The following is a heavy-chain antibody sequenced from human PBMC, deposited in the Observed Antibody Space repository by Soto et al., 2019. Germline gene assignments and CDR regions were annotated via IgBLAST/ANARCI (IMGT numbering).Heavy chain of an antibody. CDR3: TARRDWTAVDPLEY. Sequence: GSLRLSCAASGFTFSDSAMHWVRQASGKGLEWVGRIRNKGNNYATAYTASVKGRFTISRDDSKNTVYLQMNSLKIDDTAVYYCTARRDWTAVDPLEYWGLGTLVT. J-gene: IGHJ4*02. V-gene: IGHV3-73*01. D-gene: IGHD5-18*01. CDR2: IRNKGNNYAT. CDR1: GFTFSDSA.